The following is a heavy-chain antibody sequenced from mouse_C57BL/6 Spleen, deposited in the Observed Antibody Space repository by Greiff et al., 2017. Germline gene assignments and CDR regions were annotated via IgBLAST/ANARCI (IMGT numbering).Heavy chain of an antibody. J-gene: IGHJ3*01. Sequence: EVQLQQSGPELVKPGASVKIPCKASGYTFTDYNMDWVKQSHGKSLEWIGDINPNNGGTIYNQKFKGKATLTVDKSSSTAYMERRSLTSEDTAVYYCARRGGSSGRFAYWGQGTLVTVSA. CDR2: INPNNGGT. V-gene: IGHV1-18*01. CDR3: ARRGGSSGRFAY. D-gene: IGHD3-1*01. CDR1: GYTFTDYN.